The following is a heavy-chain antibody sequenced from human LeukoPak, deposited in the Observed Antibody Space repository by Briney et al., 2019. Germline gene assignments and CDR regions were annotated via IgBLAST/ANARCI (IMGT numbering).Heavy chain of an antibody. CDR1: GFAVSDNY. CDR2: ITTTSTTK. CDR3: AELGITMIGGV. D-gene: IGHD3-10*02. V-gene: IGHV3-11*04. Sequence: GGSLRLSCVVSGFAVSDNYMSWVRQAPGKGLEWVSYITTTSTTKLYADSVRGRFTISRDNAKNSLYLQMNSLRAEDTAVYYCAELGITMIGGVWGQGTLVTVSS. J-gene: IGHJ4*02.